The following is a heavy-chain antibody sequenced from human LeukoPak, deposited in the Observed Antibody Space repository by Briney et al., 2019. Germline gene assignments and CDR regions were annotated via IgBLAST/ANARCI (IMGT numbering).Heavy chain of an antibody. D-gene: IGHD6-19*01. CDR3: AKDQRAAGTTHLHY. J-gene: IGHJ4*02. CDR1: GGSISSSSYF. CDR2: ITSSSDTI. V-gene: IGHV3-48*01. Sequence: ETLSLTCSVSGGSISSSSYFWGWIRQPPGKGLEWVAFITSSSDTISYADSVKGRFTISRDNSKNTLYLQMNSLRAEDTALYYCAKDQRAAGTTHLHYWGQGTLLTVSS.